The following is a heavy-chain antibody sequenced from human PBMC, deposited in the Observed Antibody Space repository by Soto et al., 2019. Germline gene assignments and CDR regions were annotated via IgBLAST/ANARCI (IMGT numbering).Heavy chain of an antibody. CDR1: GGTFSSYA. J-gene: IGHJ6*02. Sequence: ASVKVSCKASGGTFSSYAISWVRQAPGQGLEWMGGIIPIFGTANYAQKFQGRVTITADESTSTAYMELSSLRSEDTAVYYCARVTGDYGYYYGMDVWGQGTTVTVSS. CDR2: IIPIFGTA. D-gene: IGHD1-20*01. V-gene: IGHV1-69*13. CDR3: ARVTGDYGYYYGMDV.